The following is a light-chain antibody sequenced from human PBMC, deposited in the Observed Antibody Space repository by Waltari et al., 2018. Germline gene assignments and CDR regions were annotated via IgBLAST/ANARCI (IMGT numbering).Light chain of an antibody. V-gene: IGLV2-23*01. J-gene: IGLJ3*02. Sequence: QSALTQPASVSGSPGQSITISCTGSSSAVGSYNLVSWYQLHPGRAPKLLIYEASKRPSGFSNRFSGSTSGITASLTSSGLQAEDEADYYCCSYSGSSSPRVFGGGTKLSVL. CDR1: SSAVGSYNL. CDR2: EAS. CDR3: CSYSGSSSPRV.